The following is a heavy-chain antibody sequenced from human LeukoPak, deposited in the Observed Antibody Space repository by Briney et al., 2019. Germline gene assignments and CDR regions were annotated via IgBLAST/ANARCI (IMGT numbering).Heavy chain of an antibody. CDR1: GGSFSGYY. V-gene: IGHV4-34*01. CDR2: INHSGST. CDR3: ARGRKGSHHHNRALNDY. D-gene: IGHD1-14*01. J-gene: IGHJ4*02. Sequence: SETLSLTCAVSGGSFSGYYWSWIRQPPGKGLEWIGEINHSGSTNYNPSLKSRVTTSVDTSKNQFSLKLRSVTAADTAVYYCARGRKGSHHHNRALNDYWGQGSLVTVPS.